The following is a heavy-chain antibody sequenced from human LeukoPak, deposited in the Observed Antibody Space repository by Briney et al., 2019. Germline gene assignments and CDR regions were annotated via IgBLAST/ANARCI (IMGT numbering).Heavy chain of an antibody. J-gene: IGHJ2*01. Sequence: GGSLRLSCAASGFTFSSYAMHWVRQAPGKGLEWVAVISYDGSNKYYADSVKGRFTISRDNSKNTLYLQMNSLRAEDTAVYYCARGSSSWYFDLWGRGTLVTVSS. CDR2: ISYDGSNK. CDR1: GFTFSSYA. D-gene: IGHD6-13*01. CDR3: ARGSSSWYFDL. V-gene: IGHV3-30-3*01.